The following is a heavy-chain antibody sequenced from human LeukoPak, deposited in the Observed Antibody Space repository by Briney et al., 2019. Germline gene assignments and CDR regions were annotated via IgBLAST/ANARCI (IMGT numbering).Heavy chain of an antibody. CDR2: ISAYNGNT. D-gene: IGHD1-26*01. V-gene: IGHV1-18*04. J-gene: IGHJ4*02. CDR1: GYTFTSYY. Sequence: ASVKVSCKASGYTFTSYYMHWVRQAPGQGLEWMGWISAYNGNTNYAQKLQGRVTMTTDTSTSTAYMELRSLRSDDTAVYYCARAISGSYLRLWGQGTLVTVSS. CDR3: ARAISGSYLRL.